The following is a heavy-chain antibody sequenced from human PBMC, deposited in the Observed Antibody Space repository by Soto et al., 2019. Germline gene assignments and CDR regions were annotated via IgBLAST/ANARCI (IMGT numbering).Heavy chain of an antibody. J-gene: IGHJ4*02. CDR3: ARERYYYGSGDY. CDR1: GFPFSSYW. D-gene: IGHD3-10*01. CDR2: IKEDGSEK. Sequence: GGSLRLSCAASGFPFSSYWMSWVRQAPGKGLEWVANIKEDGSEKNYVDSVKGQFTISRDNAKNSLYLQMNSLRAEDRAVYYCARERYYYGSGDYWGQGTLVTVSS. V-gene: IGHV3-7*01.